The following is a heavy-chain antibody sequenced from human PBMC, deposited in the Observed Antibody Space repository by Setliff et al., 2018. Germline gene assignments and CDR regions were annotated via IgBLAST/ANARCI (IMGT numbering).Heavy chain of an antibody. V-gene: IGHV4-31*03. D-gene: IGHD1-7*01. CDR2: IYYSGST. CDR1: GASINSDAYY. CDR3: ARSPTTAVKGGVFAV. J-gene: IGHJ2*01. Sequence: SETLSLTCTVSGASINSDAYYWSWIRQHPGKGLEWIGYIYYSGSTYYNPSLQSRLTISLDPSKNQFSLELTSVAAADSAVYYCARSPTTAVKGGVFAVWGRGTLVTVSS.